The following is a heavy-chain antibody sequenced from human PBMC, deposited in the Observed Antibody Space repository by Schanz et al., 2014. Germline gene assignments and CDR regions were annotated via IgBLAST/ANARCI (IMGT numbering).Heavy chain of an antibody. CDR3: ARPRFDYGEVDY. CDR2: IWNNGVTK. D-gene: IGHD4-17*01. CDR1: GFSLNTYG. J-gene: IGHJ4*02. V-gene: IGHV3-33*01. Sequence: GQLAESGGGVVQFGRSLILSCSVSGFSLNTYGIHWFRQPAGKGLEWVAVIWNNGVTKYYADSVRGRFTISRDRFQNTLYLRMSSLRAEDTAVYYCARPRFDYGEVDYWGQGTLVTVSS.